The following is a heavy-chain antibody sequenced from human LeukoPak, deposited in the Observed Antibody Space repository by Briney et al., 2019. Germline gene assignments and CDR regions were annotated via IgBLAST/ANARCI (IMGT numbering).Heavy chain of an antibody. J-gene: IGHJ4*02. CDR1: GGSFSGYY. CDR2: INHRENA. Sequence: SETLSLTCAVSGGSFSGYYWSWIRQPPGKGLEWIGEINHRENANYNPPLKRRVTISADTSKNRFSLRLRSVTAADTAVYYCARGEDYGGSFDYWGQGTLVTVSS. CDR3: ARGEDYGGSFDY. D-gene: IGHD4-23*01. V-gene: IGHV4-34*01.